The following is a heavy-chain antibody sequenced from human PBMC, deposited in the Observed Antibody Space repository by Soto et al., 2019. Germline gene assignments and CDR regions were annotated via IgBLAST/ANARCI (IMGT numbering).Heavy chain of an antibody. D-gene: IGHD3-22*01. Sequence: SETLSLTCTVSGGSISSGGYYWSWIRQHPGKGLEWIGYIYYSGSTYYNPSLKSRVTISLDTSKNQFSLKLSSVTAADTAVYYCARVRVNYDSSGYYYWWFDPWGQGTLVTVS. CDR2: IYYSGST. J-gene: IGHJ5*02. V-gene: IGHV4-31*03. CDR1: GGSISSGGYY. CDR3: ARVRVNYDSSGYYYWWFDP.